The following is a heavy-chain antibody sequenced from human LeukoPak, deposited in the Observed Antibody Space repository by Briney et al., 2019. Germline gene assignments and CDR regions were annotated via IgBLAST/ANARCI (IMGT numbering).Heavy chain of an antibody. CDR1: GGSISSTSHY. CDR3: ARAKAAAGSRLVWFDP. J-gene: IGHJ5*02. V-gene: IGHV4-39*07. D-gene: IGHD6-13*01. Sequence: SETLSLTCTVSGGSISSTSHYWGWIRPPPGKGLEWIGNIYYSGNTNNNPSLKRRVTISLDTSKNQLSLRLSSVTAADTAVYYCARAKAAAGSRLVWFDPWGQGTLVTVSS. CDR2: IYYSGNT.